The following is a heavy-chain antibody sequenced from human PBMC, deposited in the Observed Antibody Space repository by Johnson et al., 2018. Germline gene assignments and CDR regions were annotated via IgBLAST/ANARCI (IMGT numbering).Heavy chain of an antibody. J-gene: IGHJ6*03. V-gene: IGHV3-11*04. CDR2: ISSSGSTI. Sequence: QVQLVQSGGGLVKPGGSLRLSCAASGFTFSDYYMSWIRQAPGKGLEWVSYISSSGSTIYYADSVKGRFTISRDNAKNSLYLQMNSLSAEDTAVYYCAGEYVAARQYYYYMDVWGKGTTVTVSS. CDR3: AGEYVAARQYYYYMDV. D-gene: IGHD6-6*01. CDR1: GFTFSDYY.